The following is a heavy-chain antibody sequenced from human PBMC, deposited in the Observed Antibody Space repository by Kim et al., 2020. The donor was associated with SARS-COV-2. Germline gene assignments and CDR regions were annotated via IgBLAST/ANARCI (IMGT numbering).Heavy chain of an antibody. Sequence: ASVKVSCKTSGYTFTSYAMNWVRQAPGQRLEWMGWISAGNGNTKYSQKFQGRVTITRDTSASTAYMELSSLRSEDTALYYCAIFLCFGELAKRSGADAFDIWGQGTMVTVSS. CDR2: ISAGNGNT. D-gene: IGHD3-10*01. J-gene: IGHJ3*02. CDR1: GYTFTSYA. CDR3: AIFLCFGELAKRSGADAFDI. V-gene: IGHV1-3*01.